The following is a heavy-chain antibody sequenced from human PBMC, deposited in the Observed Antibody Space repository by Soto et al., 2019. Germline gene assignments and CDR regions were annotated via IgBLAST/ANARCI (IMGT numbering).Heavy chain of an antibody. CDR3: AHSDIMVAQFDY. D-gene: IGHD2-21*01. J-gene: IGHJ4*02. V-gene: IGHV2-5*02. Sequence: QITLTESGPKLVRPTQTPMLTCSFSGFSLTTHVGVGWIRQPPGKALEWLALIYWDDDEGDNPPLMARLTITQHDSQNQDILTMTDMDPVGTDTYCCAHSDIMVAQFDYWGRGTLVTVYS. CDR2: IYWDDDE. CDR1: GFSLTTHVG.